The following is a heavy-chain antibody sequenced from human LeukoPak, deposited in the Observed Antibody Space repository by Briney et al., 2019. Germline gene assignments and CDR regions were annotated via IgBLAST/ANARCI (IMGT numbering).Heavy chain of an antibody. CDR2: IIPIFGTA. J-gene: IGHJ4*02. Sequence: ASVKVSCKASGGTFSSYAISWVRQAPGQGLEWMGRIIPIFGTANYAQKFQGRVTITTDKSTSTAYMELSSLRSEDTAVYYCARDPPHYGGNSDYWGQGTLVTVSS. CDR1: GGTFSSYA. V-gene: IGHV1-69*05. CDR3: ARDPPHYGGNSDY. D-gene: IGHD4-23*01.